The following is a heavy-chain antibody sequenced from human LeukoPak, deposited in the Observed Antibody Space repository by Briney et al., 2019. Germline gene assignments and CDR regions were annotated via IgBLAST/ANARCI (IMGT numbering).Heavy chain of an antibody. CDR2: IYYSGST. Sequence: PSQTLSLSCTVSGGSISSGGYYWSWIRQHPGKGLEWIGYIYYSGSTYYNPSLKSRVTISVDTSKNQFSLKLSSVTAADTAVYYCARGHYDFWSGYYSGWFDPWGQGTLVTVSS. CDR3: ARGHYDFWSGYYSGWFDP. D-gene: IGHD3-3*01. CDR1: GGSISSGGYY. J-gene: IGHJ5*02. V-gene: IGHV4-31*03.